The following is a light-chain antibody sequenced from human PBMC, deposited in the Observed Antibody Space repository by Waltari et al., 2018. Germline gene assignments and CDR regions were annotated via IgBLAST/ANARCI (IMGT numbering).Light chain of an antibody. CDR2: AAS. CDR1: LTSSSY. CDR3: QQHNSHPFT. J-gene: IGKJ3*01. V-gene: IGKV1-17*03. Sequence: DIQMIQSQSYLSESVGDRVTITCRASLTSSSYLAWYQQKPGKVPNLLIYAASSLESGVPSRFSGSGSVTEFTLTISSLQPEDFATYYCQQHNSHPFTFGPGTKLDVK.